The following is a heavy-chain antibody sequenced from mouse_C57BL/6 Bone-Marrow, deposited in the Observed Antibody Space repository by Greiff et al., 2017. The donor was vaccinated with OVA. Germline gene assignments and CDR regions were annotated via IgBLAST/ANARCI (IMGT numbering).Heavy chain of an antibody. J-gene: IGHJ2*01. D-gene: IGHD2-4*01. CDR1: GYAFSSSW. CDR2: IYPGDGYT. Sequence: QVQLQQSGPELVKPGASVKISCKASGYAFSSSWMNWVKQRPGKGLEWIGRIYPGDGYTTYNGKFKGKATLTADKSSSTAYMQLSSLTSEDSAVYFCARRGAIYYDYDGDFDYWGQGTTLTVSS. CDR3: ARRGAIYYDYDGDFDY. V-gene: IGHV1-82*01.